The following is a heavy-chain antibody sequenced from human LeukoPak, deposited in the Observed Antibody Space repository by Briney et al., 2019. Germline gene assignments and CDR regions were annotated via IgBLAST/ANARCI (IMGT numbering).Heavy chain of an antibody. Sequence: GGSLRLSCAASGFTFSSYAMHWVRQAPGKGLEYVSAISSNGGSTYYANSVKGRFTISRDNSKNTLYLQMGSLRAEDMAVYYCARGQLTYYDILTGFYYFDYWGQGTLVTVSS. CDR2: ISSNGGST. CDR1: GFTFSSYA. J-gene: IGHJ4*02. D-gene: IGHD3-9*01. V-gene: IGHV3-64*01. CDR3: ARGQLTYYDILTGFYYFDY.